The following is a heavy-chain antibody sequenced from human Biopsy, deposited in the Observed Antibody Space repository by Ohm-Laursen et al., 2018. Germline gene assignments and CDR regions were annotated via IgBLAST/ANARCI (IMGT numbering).Heavy chain of an antibody. CDR3: ALQSVAQMKNFDY. V-gene: IGHV1-2*02. CDR2: ISPKSGDT. CDR1: GFSFTGYY. J-gene: IGHJ4*02. D-gene: IGHD6-19*01. Sequence: ASVKVSCNASGFSFTGYYIHWVRQAPGQGLEWMGWISPKSGDTNYAHKFQGNITMAKDTSMSTAYMEMSRLRCDDTAVYYCALQSVAQMKNFDYWGQGTLVTVSS.